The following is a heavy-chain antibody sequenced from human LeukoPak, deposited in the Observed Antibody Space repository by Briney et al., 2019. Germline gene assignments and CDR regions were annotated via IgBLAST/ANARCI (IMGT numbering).Heavy chain of an antibody. CDR2: IYYSGSA. CDR1: GGSISNYY. CDR3: ARWNWTSRYFDL. J-gene: IGHJ2*01. V-gene: IGHV4-59*06. D-gene: IGHD1-7*01. Sequence: PSETLSLTCTVSGGSISNYYWSWIRQHPGEGLEWIGFIYYSGSAYYGPSLKSRVTISLDTSKNLFSLKLTSVTAADTAVFYCARWNWTSRYFDLWGRGSLVTVSS.